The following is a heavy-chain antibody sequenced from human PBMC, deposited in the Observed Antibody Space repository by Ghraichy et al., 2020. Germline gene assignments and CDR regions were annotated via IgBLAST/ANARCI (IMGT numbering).Heavy chain of an antibody. CDR1: GFTFSSYG. V-gene: IGHV3-30*02. CDR2: IRYDGTNK. D-gene: IGHD6-13*01. CDR3: AKDLLSSSWYPLVDY. Sequence: GGSLRLSCAASGFTFSSYGMHWVRQAPGKGLDWVTFIRYDGTNKYYADSVKGRFTISRDNSNNTLYLQMNSLRAEDTAVYYCAKDLLSSSWYPLVDYWGQGTLVTVSS. J-gene: IGHJ4*02.